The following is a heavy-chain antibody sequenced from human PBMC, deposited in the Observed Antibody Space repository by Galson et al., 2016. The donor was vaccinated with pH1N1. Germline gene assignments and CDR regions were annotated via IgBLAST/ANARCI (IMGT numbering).Heavy chain of an antibody. CDR2: ITSGSFRI. D-gene: IGHD3-10*01. CDR3: ARDRSGRGVGSSSYLDV. J-gene: IGHJ6*02. CDR1: GFIFSGYS. Sequence: SLRLSCAASGFIFSGYSMNWVRQAPGKGLEWVSSITSGSFRIYYADSVKGRFTISRDNAKNSLFLQMNSLRVEDTALYYCARDRSGRGVGSSSYLDVWGQGTTVTVSS. V-gene: IGHV3-21*01.